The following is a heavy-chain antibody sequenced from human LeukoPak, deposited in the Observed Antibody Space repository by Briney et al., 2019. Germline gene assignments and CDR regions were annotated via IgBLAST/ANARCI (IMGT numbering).Heavy chain of an antibody. CDR3: ARDYYDSSGFDY. J-gene: IGHJ4*02. CDR2: IKHDGREK. Sequence: QTGESLRLSCVASGLTFSGQWLNWVRQAPGQGLEWAANIKHDGREKYYVDSVKGRFTISRDDGQNSLSLHMNSVRAEDTAVYYCARDYYDSSGFDYWGQGTLVTVSS. CDR1: GLTFSGQW. D-gene: IGHD3-22*01. V-gene: IGHV3-7*01.